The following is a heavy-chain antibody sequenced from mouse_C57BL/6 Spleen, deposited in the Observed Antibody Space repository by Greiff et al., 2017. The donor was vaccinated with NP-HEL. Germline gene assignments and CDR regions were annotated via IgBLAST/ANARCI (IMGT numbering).Heavy chain of an antibody. Sequence: VQLQQSGPELVKPGASVKISCKASGYSFTSYYIHWVKQRPGQGLEWIGWIYPGSGNTKYNEKFKGKATLTADTSSSTAYMQLSSLTSEDSAVYYCSYYSNYFDYWGQGTTLTVSS. CDR1: GYSFTSYY. J-gene: IGHJ2*01. D-gene: IGHD2-5*01. V-gene: IGHV1-66*01. CDR3: SYYSNYFDY. CDR2: IYPGSGNT.